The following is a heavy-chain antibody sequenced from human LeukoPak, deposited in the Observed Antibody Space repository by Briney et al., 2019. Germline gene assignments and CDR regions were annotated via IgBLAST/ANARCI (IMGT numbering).Heavy chain of an antibody. D-gene: IGHD6-13*01. J-gene: IGHJ4*02. CDR2: IIPIFGTA. CDR3: ARGSSSSWSHFDY. V-gene: IGHV1-69*05. Sequence: ASVKVSCKASGGTFSSYAISWVRQAPGQGLEWMGGIIPIFGTANYAQKFQGRVTITTDESTSTAYMELSSLRSDDTAVYYCARGSSSSWSHFDYWGQGTLVTVSS. CDR1: GGTFSSYA.